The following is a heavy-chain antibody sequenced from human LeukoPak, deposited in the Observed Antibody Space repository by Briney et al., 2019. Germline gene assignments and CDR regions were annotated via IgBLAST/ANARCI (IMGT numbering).Heavy chain of an antibody. D-gene: IGHD5-18*01. J-gene: IGHJ4*02. CDR3: ARAVDTAMVRGDY. Sequence: ASVKVSCKASGYTFTGYYMHWVRQAPGQGLEWMGRINPNSGGTNYAQKFQGRVTMTRDTSNSTAYMELSRLRSDDTAVYYCARAVDTAMVRGDYWGQGTLVTVSS. V-gene: IGHV1-2*06. CDR2: INPNSGGT. CDR1: GYTFTGYY.